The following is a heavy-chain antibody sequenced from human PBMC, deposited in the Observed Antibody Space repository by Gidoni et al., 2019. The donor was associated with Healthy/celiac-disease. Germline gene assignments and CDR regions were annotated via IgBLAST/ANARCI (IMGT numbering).Heavy chain of an antibody. CDR2: ISAYNGNT. CDR1: GYTFTSYG. J-gene: IGHJ6*02. V-gene: IGHV1-18*04. Sequence: QVHLVQSGAVVNKPGASVNAACNASGYTFTSYGISWVRHAPGQGLEWMGWISAYNGNTNYAQKLQGRVTMTTNTSTSTAYMELRSLRSDDTVVYYCARKREYGMDVWGQGTTVTVSS. CDR3: ARKREYGMDV.